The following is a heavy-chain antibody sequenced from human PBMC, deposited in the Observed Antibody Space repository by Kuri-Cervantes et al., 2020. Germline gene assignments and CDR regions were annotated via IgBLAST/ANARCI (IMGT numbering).Heavy chain of an antibody. V-gene: IGHV4-31*02. CDR3: ARVSGTVYNWFDP. Sequence: SCTVSGGSISSGGYYWSWIRQHPGKGLEWIGYIYYSGSTYYNPSLKSRVTISVDTSKNQFSLKLSSVTAADTAVYYCARVSGTVYNWFDPWGQGTLVTVSS. D-gene: IGHD1-1*01. J-gene: IGHJ5*02. CDR2: IYYSGST. CDR1: GGSISSGGYY.